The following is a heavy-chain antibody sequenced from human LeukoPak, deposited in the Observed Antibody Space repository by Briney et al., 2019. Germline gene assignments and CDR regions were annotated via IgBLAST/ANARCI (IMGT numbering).Heavy chain of an antibody. CDR1: GGSISSGNYY. V-gene: IGHV4-61*02. Sequence: SETLSLTCTVSGGSISSGNYYCSWIRQSVGKGLEWIGRIYTTGSTNNHPSLKSRVTISIDTSKHQSSLSVNYVTAADTAVYYCARFTALVTYVDYWGQGALVTVSS. CDR2: IYTTGST. J-gene: IGHJ4*02. D-gene: IGHD5-18*01. CDR3: ARFTALVTYVDY.